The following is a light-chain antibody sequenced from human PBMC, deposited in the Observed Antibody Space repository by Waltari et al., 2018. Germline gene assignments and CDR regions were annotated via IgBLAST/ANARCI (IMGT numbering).Light chain of an antibody. Sequence: DIQMTQSPSSLSAVVGDRVTITCRASQSIGNYLNWYQQKPGKAPQLLICSASSLQRGVPSRFSGRGSGTEFSLTISGLQPDDFATYYCQQYYRYYTFGQGTKLEIK. J-gene: IGKJ2*01. CDR2: SAS. V-gene: IGKV1-39*01. CDR1: QSIGNY. CDR3: QQYYRYYT.